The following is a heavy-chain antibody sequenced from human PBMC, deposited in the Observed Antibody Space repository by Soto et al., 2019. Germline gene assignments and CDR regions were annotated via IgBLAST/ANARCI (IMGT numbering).Heavy chain of an antibody. Sequence: GGSLRLSCAASGFTFSSYAMHWVRQAPGKGLEWVAVISYDGSNKYYADSVKGRFTISRDNSKNTLYLQMNSLRAEDTAVYYCARDKMAVYYGSGSYFGSDYYYYGMDVWGQGTTVTVSS. CDR3: ARDKMAVYYGSGSYFGSDYYYYGMDV. CDR1: GFTFSSYA. D-gene: IGHD3-10*01. V-gene: IGHV3-30-3*01. J-gene: IGHJ6*02. CDR2: ISYDGSNK.